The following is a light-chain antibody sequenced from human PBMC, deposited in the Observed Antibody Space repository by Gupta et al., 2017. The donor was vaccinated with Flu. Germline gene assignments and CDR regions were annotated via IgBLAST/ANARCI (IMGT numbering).Light chain of an antibody. CDR2: EGS. V-gene: IGLV2-23*01. Sequence: LTQPASVSGSPGQSITISCTGTSSDVGSYNLVSWYQQHPGKAPKLMIYEGSKRPSGVSNRFSGSKSGNTASLTISGLQAEDEADYYCCSYAGSSTWVFGGGTKLTVL. CDR1: SSDVGSYNL. CDR3: CSYAGSSTWV. J-gene: IGLJ3*02.